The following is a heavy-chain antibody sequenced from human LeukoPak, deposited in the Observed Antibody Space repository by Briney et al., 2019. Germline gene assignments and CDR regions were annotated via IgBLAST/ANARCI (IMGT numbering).Heavy chain of an antibody. CDR1: GFTFSNSA. Sequence: GGSLRLSCAASGFTFSNSAMSWVRQAPGKGLEWVSTLSGSGITTYYADSVKGRFTISRDNSKNTLYLQMNSLKPDDTAVYYCATDVTGGAISFWGQGALVTVSS. CDR3: ATDVTGGAISF. D-gene: IGHD1-14*01. V-gene: IGHV3-23*01. CDR2: LSGSGITT. J-gene: IGHJ4*02.